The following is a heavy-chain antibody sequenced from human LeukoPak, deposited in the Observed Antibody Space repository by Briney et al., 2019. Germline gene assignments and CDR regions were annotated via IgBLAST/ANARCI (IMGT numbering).Heavy chain of an antibody. D-gene: IGHD3-9*01. CDR3: ARGYYDILTGPGVAAFDI. J-gene: IGHJ3*02. CDR2: IGTAGDT. Sequence: AGGSLRLSCAASGFTFSSYDMRWVRQATGKGLEWVSAIGTAGDTYYPASVKGRFTISRENAKNSLYLQMNSLRAGDTAVYYCARGYYDILTGPGVAAFDIWGQGTMVTVSS. CDR1: GFTFSSYD. V-gene: IGHV3-13*01.